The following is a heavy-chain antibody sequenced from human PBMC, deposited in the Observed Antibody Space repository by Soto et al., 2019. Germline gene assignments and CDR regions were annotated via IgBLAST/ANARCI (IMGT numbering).Heavy chain of an antibody. Sequence: QVQLVESGGGVVQPGRSLRLSCAASGFTFSSYGMHWVRQAPGKGLEWVAVISYDGSNKYYADSVKGRFTISRDNSKNTLYLQMNSLRAEDTAVYYCAKDSTDARSSSWYRPPWGSGYYYYYGMDVWGQGTTVTVSS. V-gene: IGHV3-30*18. D-gene: IGHD6-13*01. CDR1: GFTFSSYG. CDR2: ISYDGSNK. J-gene: IGHJ6*02. CDR3: AKDSTDARSSSWYRPPWGSGYYYYYGMDV.